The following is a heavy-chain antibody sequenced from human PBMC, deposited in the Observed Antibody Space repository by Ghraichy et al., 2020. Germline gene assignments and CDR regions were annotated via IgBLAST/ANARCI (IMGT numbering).Heavy chain of an antibody. V-gene: IGHV4-34*01. CDR2: INHSGST. CDR1: GGSFSGYY. CDR3: ARGGPSTMVTRQQSFDI. J-gene: IGHJ3*02. Sequence: GSLSLTCAVYGGSFSGYYWSWIRQPPGKGLEWIGEINHSGSTNYNPSLKSRVTISVDTSKNQFSLKLSSVTAADTAVYYCARGGPSTMVTRQQSFDIWGQGTMVTVSS. D-gene: IGHD4-23*01.